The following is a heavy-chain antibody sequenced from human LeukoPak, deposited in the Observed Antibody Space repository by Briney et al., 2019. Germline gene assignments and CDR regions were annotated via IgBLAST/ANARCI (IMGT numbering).Heavy chain of an antibody. CDR3: ARASGGDGSGSL. Sequence: SETLSLTCTVSGGSISSSSYYWGWIRQPPGKGLEWIGSIYYSGSTYYHPSLKSRVTISVDTSKNQFSLNLSSVTAADTAMYYCARASGGDGSGSLWGQGTLVTVSS. J-gene: IGHJ4*02. CDR1: GGSISSSSYY. V-gene: IGHV4-39*07. CDR2: IYYSGST. D-gene: IGHD3-10*01.